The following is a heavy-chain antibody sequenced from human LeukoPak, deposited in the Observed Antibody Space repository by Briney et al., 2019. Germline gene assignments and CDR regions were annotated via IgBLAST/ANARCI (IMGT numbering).Heavy chain of an antibody. D-gene: IGHD1-1*01. V-gene: IGHV3-7*01. J-gene: IGHJ4*02. Sequence: GGSLRLSCAASGFTLSSYWMSWVRQAPGKGLEWVANIKRDGSEKYYVDSVKGRFSISRDNAKNSLYLQMNSLRVEDTAVYYCVRDDGSTKPFRGQGTLVTVSS. CDR2: IKRDGSEK. CDR3: VRDDGSTKPF. CDR1: GFTLSSYW.